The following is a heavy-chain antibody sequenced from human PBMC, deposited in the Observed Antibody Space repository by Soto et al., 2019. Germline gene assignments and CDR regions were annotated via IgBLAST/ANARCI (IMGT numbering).Heavy chain of an antibody. Sequence: GGSLRLSCAASGFTFSSYGMHWVRQAPGKGLEWVAVISYDGSNKYYADSVKGRFTISRDNSKNTLYLQMNSLRAEDTAVYYCAKLNSITMVRGVITELENIDYWGQGTLVTVSS. CDR3: AKLNSITMVRGVITELENIDY. CDR1: GFTFSSYG. D-gene: IGHD3-10*01. J-gene: IGHJ4*02. CDR2: ISYDGSNK. V-gene: IGHV3-30*18.